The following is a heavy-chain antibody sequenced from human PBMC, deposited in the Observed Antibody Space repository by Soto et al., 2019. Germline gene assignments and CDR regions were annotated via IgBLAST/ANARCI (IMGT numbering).Heavy chain of an antibody. CDR2: ISSSGSTI. J-gene: IGHJ6*04. D-gene: IGHD3-9*01. V-gene: IGHV3-11*01. Sequence: GGSLRLSCAASGFTFSHYYMSWIRQAPGKGLEWVSYISSSGSTIYYADSVKGRFTISRDNAKNSLYLQMNSLRAEDTAVYYCAKVRYFEKMDVSGKGTTVTVSS. CDR3: AKVRYFEKMDV. CDR1: GFTFSHYY.